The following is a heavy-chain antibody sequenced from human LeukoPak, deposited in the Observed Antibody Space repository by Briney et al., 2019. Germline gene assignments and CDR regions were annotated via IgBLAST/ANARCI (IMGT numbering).Heavy chain of an antibody. Sequence: KPSETLSLTCTVSGGSISSYYWSWIRQPPGKGLEWIGYIYYSGSTNYNPSIKSRVTMSLDTSKNQFSLKLSSVTAADTAVYYCARGPGEDYDILTGVYQTWGQGTLVTVSS. J-gene: IGHJ5*02. CDR1: GGSISSYY. CDR2: IYYSGST. D-gene: IGHD3-9*01. CDR3: ARGPGEDYDILTGVYQT. V-gene: IGHV4-59*01.